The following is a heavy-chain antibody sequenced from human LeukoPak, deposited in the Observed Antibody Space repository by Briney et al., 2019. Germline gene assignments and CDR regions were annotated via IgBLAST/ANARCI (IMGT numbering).Heavy chain of an antibody. D-gene: IGHD6-19*01. CDR3: ARDRIAVAGTNYYYGMDV. CDR2: ISAYNGNT. V-gene: IGHV1-18*04. J-gene: IGHJ6*04. CDR1: GYTFTSYG. Sequence: ASVKVSCTASGYTFTSYGISWVRQAPGQGLEWMGWISAYNGNTNYAQKLQGRVTMTTDTSKSTAYMELRSLRSDDTAVYYCARDRIAVAGTNYYYGMDVWGKGTTVTVSS.